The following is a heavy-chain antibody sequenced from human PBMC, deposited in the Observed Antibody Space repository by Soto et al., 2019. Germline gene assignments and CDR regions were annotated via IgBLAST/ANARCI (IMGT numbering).Heavy chain of an antibody. Sequence: GGSLILSCAASGFTFSSSGMHWVRQAPGKGLEWVAVISYDGSNKYYADSVKGRFTISRDMSKNTLYLQMNSLRTEDTAVYYCTKAAWCSSTSCYSAAYDYWGQGT. V-gene: IGHV3-30*18. CDR2: ISYDGSNK. D-gene: IGHD2-2*01. CDR3: TKAAWCSSTSCYSAAYDY. J-gene: IGHJ4*02. CDR1: GFTFSSSG.